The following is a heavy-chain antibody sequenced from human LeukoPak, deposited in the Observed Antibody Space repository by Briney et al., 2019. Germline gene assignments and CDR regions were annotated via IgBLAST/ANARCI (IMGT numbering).Heavy chain of an antibody. D-gene: IGHD1-26*01. V-gene: IGHV3-23*01. CDR2: ISGSGDST. CDR3: AKTGGGSYYDC. J-gene: IGHJ4*02. Sequence: GGSLRLSCAASGFTFSTYGMTWVRQAPGKGLEWVSSISGSGDSTYYADSVKGRFTISRDNSKNTLHLQMDSLRAEDTAVYYCAKTGGGSYYDCWGQGTLVTVSS. CDR1: GFTFSTYG.